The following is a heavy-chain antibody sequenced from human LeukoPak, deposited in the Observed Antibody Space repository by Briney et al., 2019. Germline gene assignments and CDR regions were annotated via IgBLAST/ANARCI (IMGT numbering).Heavy chain of an antibody. J-gene: IGHJ5*02. V-gene: IGHV3-23*01. CDR1: GFTFSSYA. D-gene: IGHD3-3*01. Sequence: PGGSLRLSCAASGFTFSSYAMSWVRQAPGKGLEWVSAISGSGGSTYYADSVKGRFTISRDKSKNTLYLQMNSPRAEDTAVYYCARAVDFWSGYPQPNWFDPWGQGTLVTVSS. CDR3: ARAVDFWSGYPQPNWFDP. CDR2: ISGSGGST.